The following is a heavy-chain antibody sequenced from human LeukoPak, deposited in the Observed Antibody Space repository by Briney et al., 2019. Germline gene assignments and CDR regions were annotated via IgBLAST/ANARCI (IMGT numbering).Heavy chain of an antibody. CDR3: ARTKDDYGVTWFDP. CDR1: GGTFSSYA. Sequence: EASVKVSCKASGGTFSSYAISWVRQAPGQGLEWMGGIIPIFGTANYAQKFQGRVAITADESTSTAYMELSSLRSEDTAVYYCARTKDDYGVTWFDPWGQGTLVTVSS. V-gene: IGHV1-69*13. CDR2: IIPIFGTA. D-gene: IGHD4-17*01. J-gene: IGHJ5*02.